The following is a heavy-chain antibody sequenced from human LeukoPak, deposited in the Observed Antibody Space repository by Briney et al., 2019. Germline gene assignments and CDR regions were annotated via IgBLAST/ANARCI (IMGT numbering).Heavy chain of an antibody. CDR2: ISSSGST. D-gene: IGHD3-3*01. J-gene: IGHJ5*02. CDR3: VGDRTMNWFDP. V-gene: IGHV4-61*02. Sequence: NPSETLSLTCTVSGASVGSGNYYWSWIRQPAGKGLEWIGRISSSGSTNYNPSLKSRVTISIDTSKNQFSLKLSSVTAADTAVYYCVGDRTMNWFDPWGQGTLVTVSS. CDR1: GASVGSGNYY.